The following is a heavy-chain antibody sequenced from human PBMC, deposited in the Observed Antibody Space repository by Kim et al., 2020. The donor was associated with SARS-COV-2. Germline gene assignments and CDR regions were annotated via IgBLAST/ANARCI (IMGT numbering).Heavy chain of an antibody. CDR1: GFTFSSYA. CDR2: ISGSGGST. J-gene: IGHJ4*02. CDR3: AKDGGSPYSGSYLGLFGYFDY. D-gene: IGHD1-26*01. V-gene: IGHV3-23*01. Sequence: GGSLRLSCAASGFTFSSYAMSWVRQAPGKGLEWVSAISGSGGSTYYADSVKGRFTISRDNSKNTLYLQMNSLRAEDTAVYYCAKDGGSPYSGSYLGLFGYFDYWGQGTLVTVSS.